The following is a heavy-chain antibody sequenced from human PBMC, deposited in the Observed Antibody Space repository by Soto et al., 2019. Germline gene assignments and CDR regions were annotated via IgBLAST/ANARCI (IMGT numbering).Heavy chain of an antibody. D-gene: IGHD4-17*01. CDR3: AGEGDYGDYRSDY. CDR2: IYNSAIT. J-gene: IGHJ4*02. CDR1: GGSISSGGYY. V-gene: IGHV4-31*03. Sequence: QVQLQESGPGLVKPSQTLSLTCTVTGGSISSGGYYWSWIRQHPGKGLEWIGYIYNSAITYYNPSLKSRVTISVDTSQNQFSLKLSSVTAADTAVYYCAGEGDYGDYRSDYWGQGTLVTVSS.